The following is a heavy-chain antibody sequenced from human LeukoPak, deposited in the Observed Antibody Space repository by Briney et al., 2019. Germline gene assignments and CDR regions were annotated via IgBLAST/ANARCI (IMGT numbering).Heavy chain of an antibody. D-gene: IGHD4-23*01. Sequence: PSETLSPTCTVSGGSISTNFWSWIRQPPGKALEYVGYIYYSGSTNYNPSLKSRLTISSDTSKNQFSLKLTSVTAADSAVYYCARVRCNSFPDYWGLGTLVTVSS. CDR1: GGSISTNF. CDR2: IYYSGST. CDR3: ARVRCNSFPDY. V-gene: IGHV4-59*01. J-gene: IGHJ4*02.